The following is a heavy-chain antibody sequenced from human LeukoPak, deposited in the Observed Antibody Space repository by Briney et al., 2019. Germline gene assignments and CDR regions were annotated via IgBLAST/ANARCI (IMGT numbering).Heavy chain of an antibody. D-gene: IGHD3-22*01. CDR1: GYTFTSCY. CDR3: ARDSRSGYYLFDY. CDR2: INPSGGST. Sequence: ASVKVSCKASGYTFTSCYMHWVRQAPGQGLEGMGIINPSGGSTSYAQKFQGRVTMTRDTSTSTVYMELSSLRSEDTAVYYCARDSRSGYYLFDYWGQGTLVTVSS. J-gene: IGHJ4*02. V-gene: IGHV1-46*01.